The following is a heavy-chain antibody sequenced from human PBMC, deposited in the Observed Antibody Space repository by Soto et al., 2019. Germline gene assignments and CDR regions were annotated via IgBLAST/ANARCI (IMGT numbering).Heavy chain of an antibody. J-gene: IGHJ6*02. CDR1: GFTFSSYG. CDR3: ARDTASNYYGSGSYYPPYSLGMDV. D-gene: IGHD3-10*01. V-gene: IGHV3-33*01. CDR2: IWYDGSNK. Sequence: GGSLRLSCAASGFTFSSYGMHWVRQAPGKGLEWVAVIWYDGSNKYYADSVKGRFTISRDNSKNTLYLQMNSLRAEDTAVYYCARDTASNYYGSGSYYPPYSLGMDVWGQGTTVTVSS.